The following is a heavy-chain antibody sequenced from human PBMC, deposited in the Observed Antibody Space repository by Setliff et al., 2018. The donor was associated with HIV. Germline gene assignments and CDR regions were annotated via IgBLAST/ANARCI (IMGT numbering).Heavy chain of an antibody. J-gene: IGHJ4*02. CDR1: GFTFSSYE. D-gene: IGHD1-26*01. V-gene: IGHV3-48*03. Sequence: LRLSCAASGFTFSSYEMNWVRQAPGKGLEWVSYISSSGSTIYYADSVKGRFTISRDNAKNSLYLQMNSLRAEDTAVYYCARDTIVGAIPLLDYWGQGTLVTVSS. CDR3: ARDTIVGAIPLLDY. CDR2: ISSSGSTI.